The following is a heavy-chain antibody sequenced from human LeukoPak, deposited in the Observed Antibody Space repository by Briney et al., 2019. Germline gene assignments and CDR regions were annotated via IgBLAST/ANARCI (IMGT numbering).Heavy chain of an antibody. D-gene: IGHD3-22*01. Sequence: GASVKVSCKASEYTFTGYYMHWVRQAPGQGLEWLGWISPNSGGTNYAQKFQGRVTMTRDTSISTAYMELSRLRSDDTAMYYCARARGFVRDSSGYSQYWGQGTLVTVSS. CDR2: ISPNSGGT. CDR1: EYTFTGYY. V-gene: IGHV1-2*02. CDR3: ARARGFVRDSSGYSQY. J-gene: IGHJ4*02.